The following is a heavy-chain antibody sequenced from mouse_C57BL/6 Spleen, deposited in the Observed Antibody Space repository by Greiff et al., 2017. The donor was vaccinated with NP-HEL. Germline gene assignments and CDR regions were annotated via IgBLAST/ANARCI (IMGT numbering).Heavy chain of an antibody. V-gene: IGHV1-55*01. CDR1: GYTFTSYW. D-gene: IGHD1-1*01. J-gene: IGHJ1*03. CDR3: ARKGYYYGSTSYWYFDV. Sequence: QVQLQQPGAELVKPGASVKMSCKASGYTFTSYWITWVKQRPGQGLEWIGDIYPGSGSTNYNEKFKSKATLTVDTSSSTAYMQLSSLTSEDSAVYYCARKGYYYGSTSYWYFDVWGTGTTVTVSS. CDR2: IYPGSGST.